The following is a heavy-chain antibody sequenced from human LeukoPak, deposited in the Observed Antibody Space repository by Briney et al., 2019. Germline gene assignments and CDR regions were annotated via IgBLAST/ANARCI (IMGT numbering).Heavy chain of an antibody. Sequence: PGGSLRLSCAASGFTFSSYGMSWVRQAPGKGLEWVSLISGSGSSTYYADSVKGRFTISRDNSKNTPHLQMNSLRAEDTAVYYCAKRGFIAGNPTDFDYWGQGTLVTVSS. CDR2: ISGSGSST. D-gene: IGHD6-13*01. V-gene: IGHV3-23*01. CDR3: AKRGFIAGNPTDFDY. CDR1: GFTFSSYG. J-gene: IGHJ4*02.